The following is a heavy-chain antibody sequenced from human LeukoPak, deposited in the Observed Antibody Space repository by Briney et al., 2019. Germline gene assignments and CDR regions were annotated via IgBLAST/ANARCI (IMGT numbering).Heavy chain of an antibody. CDR2: INPNSGGT. V-gene: IGHV1-2*02. Sequence: GASVKVSCKASGYTFTGYYMHWVRQAPGQGLEWMGWINPNSGGTNYAQKFQGRVTMTRDTSISTAYMKLSRLRSDDTAVYYCAREPWYSSSGWFDPWGQGTLVTVSS. D-gene: IGHD6-6*01. CDR3: AREPWYSSSGWFDP. CDR1: GYTFTGYY. J-gene: IGHJ5*02.